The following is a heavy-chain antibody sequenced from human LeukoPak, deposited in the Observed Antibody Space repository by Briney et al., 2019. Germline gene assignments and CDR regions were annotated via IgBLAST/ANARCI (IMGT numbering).Heavy chain of an antibody. J-gene: IGHJ5*02. V-gene: IGHV3-7*05. CDR3: ARASDPWLQLT. CDR1: GFTFSNYW. CDR2: VVQDGTEK. Sequence: GGSLRLSCAASGFTFSNYWMIWVRQAPGKGLEWVGNVVQDGTEKTRADSVRGRFSISRDNAQTSLYLQMNSLRAEDTAVYYCARASDPWLQLTWGQGTLVTV. D-gene: IGHD5-24*01.